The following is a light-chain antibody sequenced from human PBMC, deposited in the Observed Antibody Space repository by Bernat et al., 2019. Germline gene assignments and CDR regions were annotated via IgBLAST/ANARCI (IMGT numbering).Light chain of an antibody. J-gene: IGLJ1*01. Sequence: QSALTQPRSVSGSPGQSVTFSCTGTASDVGGYNYVSWYQQQPGKAPKLMTFDVSQRPSGVPDRFSGSKSGNTASLTISGLQAEDEADYYCCSYAGSYTFVFGTGTKVTVL. CDR2: DVS. CDR3: CSYAGSYTFV. CDR1: ASDVGGYNY. V-gene: IGLV2-11*01.